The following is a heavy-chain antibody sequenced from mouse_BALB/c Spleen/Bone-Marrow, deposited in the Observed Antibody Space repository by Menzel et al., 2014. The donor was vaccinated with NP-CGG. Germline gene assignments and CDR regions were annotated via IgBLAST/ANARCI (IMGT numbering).Heavy chain of an antibody. CDR3: TRSEPFAY. CDR2: INPSNGGT. Sequence: QVQLQQPGAELVKPGASVKLSCKASGYTFTSYYMYWVKQRPGQGLEWIGGINPSNGGTNFNEKFKSKATLTVDKSSSTAYMHLSSLTSEDSAVYYCTRSEPFAYWGQGTLVTVSA. CDR1: GYTFTSYY. J-gene: IGHJ3*01. V-gene: IGHV1S81*02.